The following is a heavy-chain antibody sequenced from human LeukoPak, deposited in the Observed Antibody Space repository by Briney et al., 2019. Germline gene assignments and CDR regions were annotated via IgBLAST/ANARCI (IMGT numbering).Heavy chain of an antibody. CDR1: GFNFSSYA. Sequence: GGSLRLSCAPSGFNFSSYAMHWVRQAPGKGLEWVSIISYDGSSKYYADSVKRRFTISRDNSKNTLYLQMNSLRAEDTAVYYCARVGITIVRGVIQNSGVDYWGQGTLLTVSS. D-gene: IGHD3-10*01. V-gene: IGHV3-30*04. CDR2: ISYDGSSK. J-gene: IGHJ4*02. CDR3: ARVGITIVRGVIQNSGVDY.